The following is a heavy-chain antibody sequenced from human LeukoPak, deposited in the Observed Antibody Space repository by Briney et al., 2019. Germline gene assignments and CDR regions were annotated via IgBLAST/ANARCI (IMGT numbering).Heavy chain of an antibody. CDR2: IKQDESEK. CDR3: ARVYYQDSGTSYRHLDY. CDR1: EFTFRNYC. V-gene: IGHV3-7*01. J-gene: IGHJ4*02. Sequence: PGGSLRLSCAASEFTFRNYCMTWVRQVPGKGLEWVASIKQDESEKYFLDSVKGRFTISRDNAENSLYLQMNSLRAEDTAVYYCARVYYQDSGTSYRHLDYWGQGTLVTVSS. D-gene: IGHD3-22*01.